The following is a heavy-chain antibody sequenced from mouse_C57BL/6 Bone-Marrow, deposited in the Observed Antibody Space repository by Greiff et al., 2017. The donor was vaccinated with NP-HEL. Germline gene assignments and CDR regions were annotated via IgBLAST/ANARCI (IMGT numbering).Heavy chain of an antibody. V-gene: IGHV5-17*01. CDR3: ARNPPMITTGDWYFDV. D-gene: IGHD2-4*01. J-gene: IGHJ1*03. CDR1: GFTFSDYG. Sequence: EVMLVESGGGLVKPGGSLKLSCAASGFTFSDYGMHWVRQAPEKGLEWVAYISSGSSTIYYADTVKGRFTISRDNAKNTLFLQMTSLRSEDTAMYYCARNPPMITTGDWYFDVWGTGTTVTVSS. CDR2: ISSGSSTI.